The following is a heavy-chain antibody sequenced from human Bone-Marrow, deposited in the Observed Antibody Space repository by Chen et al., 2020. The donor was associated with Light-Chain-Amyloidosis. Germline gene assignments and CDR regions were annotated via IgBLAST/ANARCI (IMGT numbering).Heavy chain of an antibody. CDR1: GASISSGSFY. CDR3: ARDRVRGDLDY. CDR2: VFFTGTT. J-gene: IGHJ4*02. Sequence: QVQLQESGPGLVKPSETLSLTCSVSGASISSGSFYWTWIRQHPGKGLEWIGYVFFTGTTHSIPSLRSRVNLSVDLSKNQFSLKLTSLNAADTAVYFCARDRVRGDLDYWGPGTLVTVSS. D-gene: IGHD3-10*01. V-gene: IGHV4-31*02.